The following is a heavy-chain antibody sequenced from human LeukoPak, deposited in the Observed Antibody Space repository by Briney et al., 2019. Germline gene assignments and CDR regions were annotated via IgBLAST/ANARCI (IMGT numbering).Heavy chain of an antibody. J-gene: IGHJ4*02. Sequence: SETLSLTCTVSGGSISSYYWSWIRQPPGKRLEWIGYIYTSGSTNYNPSLKSRVTISVDTSKNQFSLKLSSVTAADTAVYYCARLYVGATMSTFDYWGQGTLVTVSS. CDR1: GGSISSYY. D-gene: IGHD1-26*01. CDR2: IYTSGST. CDR3: ARLYVGATMSTFDY. V-gene: IGHV4-4*09.